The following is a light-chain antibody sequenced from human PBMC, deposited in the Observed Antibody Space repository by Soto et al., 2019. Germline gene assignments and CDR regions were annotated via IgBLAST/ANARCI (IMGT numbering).Light chain of an antibody. V-gene: IGLV2-14*01. J-gene: IGLJ2*01. CDR1: CSDIGSYNY. CDR2: DVT. Sequence: QSALTQPASVSGSPGQSITISCRGTCSDIGSYNYVSWYQQHPGKAPKLMIYDVTNRPSGVSDRFSGSKSGNTASLTISGLQADDEADYYCSSYTTTSNLVVFGGGTKLTVL. CDR3: SSYTTTSNLVV.